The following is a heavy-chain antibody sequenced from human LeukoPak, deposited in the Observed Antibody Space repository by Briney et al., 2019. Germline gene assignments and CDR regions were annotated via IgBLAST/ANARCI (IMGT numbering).Heavy chain of an antibody. Sequence: LSLTCAVYGGSFSDYYWSWIRQPPGKGLEWVSHIHYRPGYTYYADSVRGRFTISRDNSKNTLFLQMDSLRAEDTAVYYCAKGYSGAWYDFDSWGQGTLVTVSS. J-gene: IGHJ4*02. CDR1: GGSFSDYY. D-gene: IGHD6-19*01. V-gene: IGHV3-11*05. CDR3: AKGYSGAWYDFDS. CDR2: IHYRPGYT.